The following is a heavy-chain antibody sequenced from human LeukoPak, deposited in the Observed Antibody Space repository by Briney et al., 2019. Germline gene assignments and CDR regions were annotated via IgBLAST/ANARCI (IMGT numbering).Heavy chain of an antibody. D-gene: IGHD6-19*01. Sequence: PGRSLRLSCAASGFTFSSYAMSWVRQAPGKGLEWVSAISGSGGSTYYADSVKGRFTISRDNSKNTLYLQMNSLRAEDTAVYYCAKAIWGSGWYDGFDYWGQGTLVTVSS. J-gene: IGHJ4*02. CDR1: GFTFSSYA. CDR3: AKAIWGSGWYDGFDY. V-gene: IGHV3-23*01. CDR2: ISGSGGST.